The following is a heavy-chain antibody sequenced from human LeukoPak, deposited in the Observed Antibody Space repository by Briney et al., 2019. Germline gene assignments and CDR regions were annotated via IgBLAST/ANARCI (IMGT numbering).Heavy chain of an antibody. CDR3: ASGYDILTGYYPD. CDR2: THYSGST. Sequence: SETLSLTCTVSGVSIFSYYWNWVRQPPGKGLEWIGYTHYSGSTNYNPSLKSRVTISVDTSKNQFSLKLSSVTAADTAVYYCASGYDILTGYYPDWGQGTLVTVSS. J-gene: IGHJ4*02. D-gene: IGHD3-9*01. CDR1: GVSIFSYY. V-gene: IGHV4-59*08.